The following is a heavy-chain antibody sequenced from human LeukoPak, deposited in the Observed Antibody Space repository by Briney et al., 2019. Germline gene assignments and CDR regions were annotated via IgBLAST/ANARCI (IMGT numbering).Heavy chain of an antibody. CDR1: GFTFSSYS. CDR3: VKGATVTTRPNFDY. D-gene: IGHD4-17*01. V-gene: IGHV3-66*01. Sequence: GGSLRLSCAASGFTFSSYSMNWVRQAPKKGLEWVSVIYSGGGTYYADSVKGRFTISRDNSKNTLFLQMNSLRVEDTATYYCVKGATVTTRPNFDYWGQGTVVTVSS. CDR2: IYSGGGT. J-gene: IGHJ4*02.